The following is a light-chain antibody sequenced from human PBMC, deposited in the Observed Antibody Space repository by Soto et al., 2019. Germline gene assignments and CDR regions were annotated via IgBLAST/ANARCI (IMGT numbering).Light chain of an antibody. V-gene: IGKV1-39*01. CDR1: QTIGNY. CDR3: QQSYNTPRT. Sequence: DSQMTQSPSSLSAAVGDRVTITFRASQTIGNYLNWYHQRPGKAPNLLISAASTFPSGVPSRFSGSGSGTDFPLTITSLQPEDFATYYCQQSYNTPRTFGQGTKVDIK. CDR2: AAS. J-gene: IGKJ1*01.